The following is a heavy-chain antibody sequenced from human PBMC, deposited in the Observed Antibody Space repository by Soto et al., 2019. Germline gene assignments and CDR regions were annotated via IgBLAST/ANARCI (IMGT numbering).Heavy chain of an antibody. J-gene: IGHJ5*02. D-gene: IGHD6-13*01. V-gene: IGHV1-2*02. CDR2: INPNSGDT. CDR1: GYSLSGYY. Sequence: GASVKVSCKASGYSLSGYYLHWVRQAPGQGPEWMGWINPNSGDTKYVQKFQGRVTMTRDTSISTVYLELSRLRSDDTAVYYCARGWGIAAPGPNWFDPWGQGTLVTVSS. CDR3: ARGWGIAAPGPNWFDP.